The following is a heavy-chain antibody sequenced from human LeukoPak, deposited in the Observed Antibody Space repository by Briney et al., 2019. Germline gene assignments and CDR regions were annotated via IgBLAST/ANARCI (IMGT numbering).Heavy chain of an antibody. CDR3: ARGRHIVATI. J-gene: IGHJ4*02. CDR1: GGSFSGYY. Sequence: SETLSLTCAVYGGSFSGYYWSWIRQPPGKGLEWIGEINHSGSTNYNPSLKRRVTISVDTSKNQFSLKLSSVTAADTAVYYCARGRHIVATIWGQGTLVTVSS. D-gene: IGHD5-12*01. V-gene: IGHV4-34*01. CDR2: INHSGST.